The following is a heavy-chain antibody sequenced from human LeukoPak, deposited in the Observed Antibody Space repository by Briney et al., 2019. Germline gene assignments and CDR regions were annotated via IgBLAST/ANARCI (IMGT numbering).Heavy chain of an antibody. CDR1: GGTFSSCA. D-gene: IGHD3-3*01. V-gene: IGHV1-69*13. CDR2: IIPIFGTA. CDR3: GAGNDFWSGSDY. J-gene: IGHJ4*02. Sequence: GASVKVSCKASGGTFSSCAISWVRQAPGQGLEWMGGIIPIFGTANYAQKFQGRVTITADESTSTAYMELSSLRSEDTAVYYCGAGNDFWSGSDYWGQGTLVTVSS.